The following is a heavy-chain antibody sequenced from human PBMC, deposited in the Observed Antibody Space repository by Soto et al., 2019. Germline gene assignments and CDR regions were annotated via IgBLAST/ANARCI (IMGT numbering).Heavy chain of an antibody. CDR2: SYYSGTT. CDR3: ARSPFATMIESTRFDP. D-gene: IGHD3-22*01. CDR1: GGSISGGEQC. V-gene: IGHV4-30-4*01. J-gene: IGHJ5*02. Sequence: SETLSLTCTVSGGSISGGEQCVSWIRQPPGKRLEWIGYSYYSGTTSYTPPLTRRVTISVDTSKHQFSLKLSSVTAADTAVYYCARSPFATMIESTRFDPWGQGTLVT.